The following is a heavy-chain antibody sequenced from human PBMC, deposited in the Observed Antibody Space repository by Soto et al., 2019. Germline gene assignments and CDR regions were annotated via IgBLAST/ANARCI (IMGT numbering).Heavy chain of an antibody. V-gene: IGHV2-5*02. J-gene: IGHJ4*02. CDR3: AHSKYSRSSFDF. CDR1: GFALSSSDVG. D-gene: IGHD6-6*01. Sequence: KESGPTLVKPTQTLTLTCTFSGFALSSSDVGVGWIRQPPGKALEWLALIYWDDDKRYSPSLKSRLTITKDTSKHQVVLIMTNVDPMDTATYFCAHSKYSRSSFDFWGQGTLVTVSS. CDR2: IYWDDDK.